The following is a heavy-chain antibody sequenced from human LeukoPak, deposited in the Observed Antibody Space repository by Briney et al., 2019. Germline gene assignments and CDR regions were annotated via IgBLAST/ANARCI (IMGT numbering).Heavy chain of an antibody. CDR3: ATSRSRATEDY. CDR2: FDHEDGEA. J-gene: IGHJ4*02. Sequence: ASVKVSFKVSGYTLTELSMHWVRQAPGNGLEWMGGFDHEDGEAIYEPKFPGRLTMTEDTSTDTAYMELSSLRSEDTAVYYCATSRSRATEDYWGQGTLVTVSS. CDR1: GYTLTELS. V-gene: IGHV1-24*01.